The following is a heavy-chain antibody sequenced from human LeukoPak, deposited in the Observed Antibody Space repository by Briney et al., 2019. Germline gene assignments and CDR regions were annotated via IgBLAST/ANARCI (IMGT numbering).Heavy chain of an antibody. V-gene: IGHV1-69*01. CDR2: IIPIFGTA. CDR1: GGTFSSYA. CDR3: ARIPVAGKSYAY. J-gene: IGHJ4*02. Sequence: RASVKVSCKASGGTFSSYALSWVRQAPGQGLEWMGGIIPIFGTANYAQKFQGRVTITADESTSTAYMELSSLRSEDTAVYYCARIPVAGKSYAYWGQGTLVTVSS. D-gene: IGHD6-19*01.